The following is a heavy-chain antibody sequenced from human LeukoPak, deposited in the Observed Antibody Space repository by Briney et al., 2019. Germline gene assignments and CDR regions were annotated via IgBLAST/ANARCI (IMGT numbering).Heavy chain of an antibody. CDR1: GGTFSSYA. D-gene: IGHD6-13*01. J-gene: IGHJ5*02. Sequence: ASVKVSCKASGGTFSSYAISWVRQAPGQGLEWMGGIIPIFGTANYAQKFQGRVTITADESTSTAYMELRSLRSDDTAVYYCARDHFIAAAGILAYWFDPWGQGTLVTVSS. V-gene: IGHV1-69*13. CDR3: ARDHFIAAAGILAYWFDP. CDR2: IIPIFGTA.